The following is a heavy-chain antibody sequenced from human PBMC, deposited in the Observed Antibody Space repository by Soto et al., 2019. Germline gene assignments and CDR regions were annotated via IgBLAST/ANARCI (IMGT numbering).Heavy chain of an antibody. J-gene: IGHJ4*02. D-gene: IGHD3-9*01. CDR2: ISYEGSNK. Sequence: QVQLVESGGGVVQPGRSLRLSCAASGFTFSSYGMHWVRQAPGKGLEWVAVISYEGSNKYYADSVKGRFTISRDNSKNTLYLQMTGLGAEATVVYYCAKDYLDWVAAPVTLDYWAREPWSPSPQ. CDR3: AKDYLDWVAAPVTLDY. CDR1: GFTFSSYG. V-gene: IGHV3-30*18.